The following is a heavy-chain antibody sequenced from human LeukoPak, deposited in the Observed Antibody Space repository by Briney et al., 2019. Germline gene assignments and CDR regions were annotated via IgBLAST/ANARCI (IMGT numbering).Heavy chain of an antibody. CDR2: INPNSGGT. V-gene: IGHV1-2*02. Sequence: ASVKVSCKASGYTFTDYYVQWVRQAPGQGLEWMGWINPNSGGTNYAQKFQGRVTMTRDTSINTAYMELSRLNSDDTAVYYCARGIGDYGDSGFYLWGQGTLVTVSS. CDR1: GYTFTDYY. D-gene: IGHD4-17*01. J-gene: IGHJ5*02. CDR3: ARGIGDYGDSGFYL.